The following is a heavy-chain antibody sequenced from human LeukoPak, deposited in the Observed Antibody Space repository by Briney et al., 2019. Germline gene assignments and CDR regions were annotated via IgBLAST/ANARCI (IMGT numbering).Heavy chain of an antibody. CDR1: GYSISSGYY. D-gene: IGHD3-3*01. Sequence: SETLSLTCTVSGYSISSGYYWGWIRQPPGKGLEWIGSIYYSGSTYYNPSLKSRVTISVDTSKNQFSLKLSSVTAADTAVYYCARGFLEWLLSDHFDYWGQGTLVTVSS. CDR2: IYYSGST. V-gene: IGHV4-38-2*02. CDR3: ARGFLEWLLSDHFDY. J-gene: IGHJ4*02.